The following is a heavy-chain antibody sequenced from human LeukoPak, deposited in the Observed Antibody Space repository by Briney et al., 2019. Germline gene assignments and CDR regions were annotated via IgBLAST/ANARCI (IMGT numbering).Heavy chain of an antibody. CDR1: GYTFTHYG. J-gene: IGHJ4*02. Sequence: ASVKVSCKASGYTFTHYGFRWVRQAPGQGLEWMGYISAYNGNTKSAQKFQGRVTMTTDTSTSTAYMELRNLTSDDTAVYYCARDGSSSGFDYWGQGTLVTVSS. V-gene: IGHV1-18*01. CDR2: ISAYNGNT. CDR3: ARDGSSSGFDY. D-gene: IGHD6-6*01.